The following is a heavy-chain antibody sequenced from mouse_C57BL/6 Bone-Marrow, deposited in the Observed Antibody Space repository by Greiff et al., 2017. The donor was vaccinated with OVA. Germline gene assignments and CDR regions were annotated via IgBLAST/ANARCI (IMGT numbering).Heavy chain of an antibody. CDR2: ISGGGGNT. Sequence: EVQVVESGGGLVKPGGSLKLSCAASGFTFSSYTMSWVRQTPEKRLEWVATISGGGGNTYYPDSVKGRFTISRDNAKNTQYLQMSSLRSEDTALYYCATSYDYDGLGYAIDYWGQGTSVTVSS. CDR3: ATSYDYDGLGYAIDY. CDR1: GFTFSSYT. D-gene: IGHD2-4*01. J-gene: IGHJ4*01. V-gene: IGHV5-9*01.